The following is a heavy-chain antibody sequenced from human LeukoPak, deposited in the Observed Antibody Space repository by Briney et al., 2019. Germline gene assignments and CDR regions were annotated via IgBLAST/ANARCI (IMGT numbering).Heavy chain of an antibody. CDR1: GFTFSSYA. CDR3: ARSGGYCTNGVCYVGNYFDY. Sequence: PGRSLRLSCAASGFTFSSYAMHWVRQAPGKGLEWVAVISYDGSNKYYADSVKGRFTTSRDNSKNTLYLQMNSLRAEDTAVYYCARSGGYCTNGVCYVGNYFDYWGQGTLVTVSS. D-gene: IGHD2-8*01. V-gene: IGHV3-30*04. CDR2: ISYDGSNK. J-gene: IGHJ4*02.